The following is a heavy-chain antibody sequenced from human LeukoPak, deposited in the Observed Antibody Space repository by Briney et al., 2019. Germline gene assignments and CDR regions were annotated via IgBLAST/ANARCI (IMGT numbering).Heavy chain of an antibody. CDR1: GFTVSSNY. V-gene: IGHV3-53*01. J-gene: IGHJ4*02. CDR3: ARDQSPRGRGYYYDY. CDR2: IYSGGST. Sequence: GGSLRLSCAASGFTVSSNYMSWVRQAPGKGLEWVSVIYSGGSTYYADSVKGRFTISRDNSKNTLYLQMNSLRAEDTAVYYCARDQSPRGRGYYYDYWGQGTLVTVSS. D-gene: IGHD3-22*01.